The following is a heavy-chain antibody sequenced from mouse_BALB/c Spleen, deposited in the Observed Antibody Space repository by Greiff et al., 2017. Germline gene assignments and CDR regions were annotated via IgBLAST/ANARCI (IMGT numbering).Heavy chain of an antibody. CDR1: GYTFTSYW. CDR3: TRSLLWSWFAY. J-gene: IGHJ3*01. D-gene: IGHD2-10*01. V-gene: IGHV1S22*01. CDR2: IYPGSGST. Sequence: LQQPGSELVRPGASVKLSCKASGYTFTSYWMPWVKQRPGQGLEWIGNIYPGSGSTDYDEKFKSKATLTVDTSSSTAYMQLSSLTSEDSAVYYYTRSLLWSWFAYWGQGTLVTVSA.